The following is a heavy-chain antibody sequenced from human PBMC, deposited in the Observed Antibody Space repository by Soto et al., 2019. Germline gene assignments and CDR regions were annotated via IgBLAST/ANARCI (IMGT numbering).Heavy chain of an antibody. V-gene: IGHV3-23*01. CDR2: INTNGGST. CDR3: ARVDSPPIRAGMDV. Sequence: EVQLLESGGGLIQPGGSLRLSCAASGFTLSSHAMTWVRQAPGEGLEWVSAINTNGGSTYYADSVKGRFTISRDNSKNTLYLQMSSLRVEDTAVHHCARVDSPPIRAGMDVWGQGTTVTVSS. J-gene: IGHJ6*02. CDR1: GFTLSSHA. D-gene: IGHD3-22*01.